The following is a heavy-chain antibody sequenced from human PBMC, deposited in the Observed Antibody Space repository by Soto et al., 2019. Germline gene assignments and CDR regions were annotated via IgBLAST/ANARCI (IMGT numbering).Heavy chain of an antibody. V-gene: IGHV3-13*01. Sequence: GGSLRLSCAASGFTFSSYDMHWVRQATGKGLEWVSAIGTAGDTYYPGSVKGRFTISRENAKNSLYLQMNSLRAGDTAVYYCARSKSDFWSGYYKKYYYYYMDVWGKGTTVTVSS. CDR1: GFTFSSYD. CDR3: ARSKSDFWSGYYKKYYYYYMDV. J-gene: IGHJ6*03. D-gene: IGHD3-3*01. CDR2: IGTAGDT.